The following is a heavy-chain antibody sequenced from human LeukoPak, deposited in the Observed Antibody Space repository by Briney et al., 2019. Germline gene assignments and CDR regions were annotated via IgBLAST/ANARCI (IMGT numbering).Heavy chain of an antibody. CDR2: VYSGGFT. Sequence: PGGSLRLSCTVSGFSVTNNYMSWVSQAPGKGLEWVAVVYSGGFTNYADSVEGRFTLSRDSSKNTLFLQMNTLKVEDTAVYYCARVSRGNYDSSGYSDWGQGTQVIVSS. V-gene: IGHV3-53*01. CDR1: GFSVTNNY. J-gene: IGHJ4*02. CDR3: ARVSRGNYDSSGYSD. D-gene: IGHD3-22*01.